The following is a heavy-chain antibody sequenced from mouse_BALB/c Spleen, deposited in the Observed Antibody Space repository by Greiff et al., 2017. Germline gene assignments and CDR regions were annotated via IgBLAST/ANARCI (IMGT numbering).Heavy chain of an antibody. V-gene: IGHV1-4*01. CDR2: INPSSGYT. Sequence: VQLQQSGAELARPGASVKMSCKASGYTFTSYTMHWVKQRPGQGLEWIGYINPSSGYTNYNQKFKDKATLTADKSSSTAYMQLSSLTSEDSAVYYCARPDRYDAMDYWGQGTSVTVSA. CDR1: GYTFTSYT. D-gene: IGHD2-14*01. J-gene: IGHJ4*01. CDR3: ARPDRYDAMDY.